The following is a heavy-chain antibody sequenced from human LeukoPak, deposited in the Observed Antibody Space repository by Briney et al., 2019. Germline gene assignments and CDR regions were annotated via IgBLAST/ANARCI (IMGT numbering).Heavy chain of an antibody. D-gene: IGHD2-21*02. CDR2: INPNSGGT. V-gene: IGHV1-2*02. CDR1: GYTFTGYY. Sequence: ASVKVSCKASGYTFTGYYMHWVRQAPGQGLEWMGWINPNSGGTNYAQKFQSRVTMTRDTSISTAYMELSRLRSDDTAVYYCVRETSVVTAMGYYMDVWGKGTTVTVSS. CDR3: VRETSVVTAMGYYMDV. J-gene: IGHJ6*03.